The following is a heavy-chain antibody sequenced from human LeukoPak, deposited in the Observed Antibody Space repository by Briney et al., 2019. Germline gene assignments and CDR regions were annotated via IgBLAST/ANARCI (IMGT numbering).Heavy chain of an antibody. CDR3: GRDHAPSGGGLYF. V-gene: IGHV3-53*01. Sequence: GGSLRLFYAPASLTVTSDHIAWVRQAPGKGLEWVSVIYTGGITYYADSVQGRFTIYRDNSKNTVYLQKNSRRVEDTALYYCGRDHAPSGGGLYFWGQGTQVTVSS. D-gene: IGHD3-16*01. CDR2: IYTGGIT. J-gene: IGHJ4*02. CDR1: SLTVTSDH.